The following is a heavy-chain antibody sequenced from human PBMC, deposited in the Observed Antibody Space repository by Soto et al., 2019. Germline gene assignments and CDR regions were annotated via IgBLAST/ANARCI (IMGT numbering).Heavy chain of an antibody. CDR1: GYTFTGYY. J-gene: IGHJ4*02. D-gene: IGHD6-19*01. CDR2: INPNGGST. CDR3: ARALGISGFGTYDY. Sequence: ASVKVSCKASGYTFTGYYMHWVRQAPGQGLEWMGLINPNGGSTSYAQKFQGRVTMTRDTSTSTAYMELSSLRSEDTAVYYCARALGISGFGTYDYWGQGTLVTVSS. V-gene: IGHV1-46*01.